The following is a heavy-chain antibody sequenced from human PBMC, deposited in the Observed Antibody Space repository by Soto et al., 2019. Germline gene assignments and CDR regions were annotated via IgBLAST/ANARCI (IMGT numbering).Heavy chain of an antibody. J-gene: IGHJ6*02. Sequence: QVQLVQSGAEVKKPGSSVKVSCKASGGTFSSYAISWVRQAPGQGLEWMGGIIPIFGTANYAQKFQGRVTINADESTSTAYMELSSLKSGDTAVYYCARDRYYDTSDQDSYYYGMDVWGQGTTVTVSS. V-gene: IGHV1-69*12. CDR3: ARDRYYDTSDQDSYYYGMDV. D-gene: IGHD3-22*01. CDR1: GGTFSSYA. CDR2: IIPIFGTA.